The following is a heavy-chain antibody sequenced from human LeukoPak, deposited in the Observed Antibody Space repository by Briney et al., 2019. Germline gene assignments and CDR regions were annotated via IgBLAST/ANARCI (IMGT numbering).Heavy chain of an antibody. J-gene: IGHJ6*03. Sequence: PSETLSLTCAVSGGSISSSNWWSWVRQPPGKGLEWIGEIYHSGSTNYNPSLKSRVTISVDTSKNQYSLKLSSVTAADTAVYYCARGDYRLYYYYMDVWGRGTTVTISS. CDR2: IYHSGST. CDR1: GGSISSSNW. CDR3: ARGDYRLYYYYMDV. D-gene: IGHD4-17*01. V-gene: IGHV4-4*02.